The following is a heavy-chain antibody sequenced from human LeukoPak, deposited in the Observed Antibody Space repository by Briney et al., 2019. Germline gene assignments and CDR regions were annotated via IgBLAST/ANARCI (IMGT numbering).Heavy chain of an antibody. CDR3: ARVGSSGSYYYYYGMDV. J-gene: IGHJ6*02. CDR2: MNPNSGNT. V-gene: IGHV1-8*01. CDR1: GYTFTSYD. Sequence: ASVKVPCKASGYTFTSYDINWVRQATGQGLEWMGWMNPNSGNTGYAQKFQGRVTMTRNTSISTAYMELSSLRSEDTAVYYCARVGSSGSYYYYYGMDVWGQGTTVTVSS. D-gene: IGHD3-22*01.